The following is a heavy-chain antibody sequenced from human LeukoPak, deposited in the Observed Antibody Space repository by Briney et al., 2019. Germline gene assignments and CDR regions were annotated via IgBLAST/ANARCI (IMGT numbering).Heavy chain of an antibody. CDR3: AKTKWGSIAAAATIDY. D-gene: IGHD6-13*01. Sequence: PGGSLRLPCAASGFTFSSYAMSWVRQAPGKGLEWASAISGSGGSTYYADSVKGRFTISRDNSKNTLYLQMNSLRAEDTAVYYCAKTKWGSIAAAATIDYWGQGTLVTVSS. V-gene: IGHV3-23*01. J-gene: IGHJ4*02. CDR1: GFTFSSYA. CDR2: ISGSGGST.